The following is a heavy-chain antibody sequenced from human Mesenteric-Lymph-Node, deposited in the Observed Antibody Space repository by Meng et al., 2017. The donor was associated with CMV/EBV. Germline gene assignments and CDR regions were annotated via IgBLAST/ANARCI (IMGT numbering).Heavy chain of an antibody. V-gene: IGHV1-2*02. CDR1: RYTFTSYG. CDR2: INPNSGGT. CDR3: ARDWGSGY. D-gene: IGHD3-16*01. J-gene: IGHJ4*02. Sequence: ASVKVSCKASRYTFTSYGIRWVRQAPGQGLEWMGWINPNSGGTNYAQKFQGRVTMTRDTSITTAYMELSRLRSDDTALYYCARDWGSGYWGQGTLVTVSS.